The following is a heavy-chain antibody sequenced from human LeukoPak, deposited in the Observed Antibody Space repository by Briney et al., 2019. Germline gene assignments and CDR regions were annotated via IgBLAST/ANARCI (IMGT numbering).Heavy chain of an antibody. V-gene: IGHV4-59*01. CDR1: GGSISSYY. CDR2: IYYSGST. Sequence: SETLSLTCTVSGGSISSYYWSWIRQPPGKGLEWIGYIYYSGSTNYNPSLKSRVTISVDTSKNQFSLKLSSVTAADTAVYYCARVGARDGYNLPFDIWGQGTMVTVSS. D-gene: IGHD5-24*01. CDR3: ARVGARDGYNLPFDI. J-gene: IGHJ3*02.